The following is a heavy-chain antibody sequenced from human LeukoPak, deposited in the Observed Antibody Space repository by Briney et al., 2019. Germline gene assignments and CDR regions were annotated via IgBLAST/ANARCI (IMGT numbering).Heavy chain of an antibody. Sequence: PGGSLRLACAASGFTFSSYWMHWVRQAPGKGLVWVSRISSDGSNTGYADSVKGRFTISRDNAKNTVYLQVNSLNGEDTAVYYCASSFSTVDYWGQGTLVTVSS. D-gene: IGHD3/OR15-3a*01. CDR3: ASSFSTVDY. CDR1: GFTFSSYW. CDR2: ISSDGSNT. V-gene: IGHV3-74*01. J-gene: IGHJ4*02.